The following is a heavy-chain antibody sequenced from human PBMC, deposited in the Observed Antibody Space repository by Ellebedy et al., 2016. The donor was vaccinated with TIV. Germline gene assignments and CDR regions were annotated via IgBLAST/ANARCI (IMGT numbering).Heavy chain of an antibody. Sequence: MPSETLSLTCAVYGGSFSGYYWSWIRQPPGKGLEWIGEINHSGSPNYNPSLKSRVTVSVDTSKNQFSLKLSSVTAADTAVYYCARCPGDTAMVTCYFDYWGQGTLVTVSS. CDR3: ARCPGDTAMVTCYFDY. CDR1: GGSFSGYY. D-gene: IGHD5-18*01. CDR2: INHSGSP. J-gene: IGHJ4*02. V-gene: IGHV4-34*01.